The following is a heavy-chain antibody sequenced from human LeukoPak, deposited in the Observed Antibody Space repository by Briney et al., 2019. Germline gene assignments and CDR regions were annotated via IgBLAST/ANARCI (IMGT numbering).Heavy chain of an antibody. CDR3: ARLVGYSYGSLDN. Sequence: SETLSLTCTVSGGSISTNGYYWGWIRQPPGKGLEWIASIYHSGSSYYNPSLKSRVTISVDTSKNYLSLRLDSVTAADTAVYYCARLVGYSYGSLDNWGQGILVSVSS. V-gene: IGHV4-39*01. CDR1: GGSISTNGYY. CDR2: IYHSGSS. D-gene: IGHD5-18*01. J-gene: IGHJ4*02.